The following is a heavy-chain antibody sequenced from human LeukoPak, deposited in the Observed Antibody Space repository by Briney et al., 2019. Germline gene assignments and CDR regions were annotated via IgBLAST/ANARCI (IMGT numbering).Heavy chain of an antibody. CDR3: ARPYCSGGSCYHDAFDI. J-gene: IGHJ3*02. CDR1: GHSFTSYW. CDR2: IYPGDSDT. Sequence: GESLKISCKGSGHSFTSYWIGWVRQMPGKGLEWMGIIYPGDSDTRYSPSFQGQVTISADKSISTAYLQWSSLKASDTAMYYCARPYCSGGSCYHDAFDIWGQGTMVTVSS. V-gene: IGHV5-51*01. D-gene: IGHD2-15*01.